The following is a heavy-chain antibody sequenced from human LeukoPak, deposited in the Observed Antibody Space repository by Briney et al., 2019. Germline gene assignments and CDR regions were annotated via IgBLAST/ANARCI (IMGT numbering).Heavy chain of an antibody. Sequence: GGSLRLSCAASGFSFSSYAMSWVRQAPGKGLEGLSSLSGYGTSTYYGDSVKGRFTISRDNSNNTLYLHMNSLRVEDTAIYYCVKGRSKGASRSSDGLLWGFWGQGALVTVSS. CDR1: GFSFSSYA. CDR2: LSGYGTST. D-gene: IGHD2-2*01. CDR3: VKGRSKGASRSSDGLLWGF. J-gene: IGHJ4*02. V-gene: IGHV3-23*01.